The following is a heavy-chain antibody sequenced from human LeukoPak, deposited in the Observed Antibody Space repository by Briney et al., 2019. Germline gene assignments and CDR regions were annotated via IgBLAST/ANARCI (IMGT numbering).Heavy chain of an antibody. CDR3: ARDHSYGSGSYYKFSPLAFDP. CDR2: INPNSGGT. J-gene: IGHJ5*02. D-gene: IGHD3-10*01. Sequence: ASVKVSCKASGYTFTGYYMHWVRQAPGQGLEWMGWINPNSGGTNYAQKFQGRVTMTRDTSISTAYMELSRLRSDDTAVYYCARDHSYGSGSYYKFSPLAFDPWGQGTLVTVSS. CDR1: GYTFTGYY. V-gene: IGHV1-2*02.